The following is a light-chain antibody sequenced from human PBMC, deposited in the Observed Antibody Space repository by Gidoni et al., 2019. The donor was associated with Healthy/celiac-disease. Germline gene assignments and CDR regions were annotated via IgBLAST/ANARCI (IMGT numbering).Light chain of an antibody. CDR1: SSNIGSNY. CDR3: AAWDDSLSGRGV. CDR2: RNN. V-gene: IGLV1-47*01. J-gene: IGLJ2*01. Sequence: SVLTPPPSASGTPGQRVTISCSGSSSNIGSNYVYWYQQLPGTPPKLLIYRNNQRPSGVPDRFSGSKSGTSASLAISGLRSEDEADYYCAAWDDSLSGRGVFGGGTKLTVL.